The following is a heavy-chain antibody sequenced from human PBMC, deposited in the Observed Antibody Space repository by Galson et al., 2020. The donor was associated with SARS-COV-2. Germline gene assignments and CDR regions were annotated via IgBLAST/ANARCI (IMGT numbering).Heavy chain of an antibody. CDR3: ASLRDQLLLAPYFDY. Sequence: GESLKISCKGSGYSFTSYWIGWVRQMPGKGLEWMGIIYPVDSDTRYSPSFQGQVTISADKSISTAYLQWSSLKASDTAMYYCASLRDQLLLAPYFDYWGQGTLVTVSS. D-gene: IGHD2-2*01. CDR2: IYPVDSDT. J-gene: IGHJ4*02. V-gene: IGHV5-51*01. CDR1: GYSFTSYW.